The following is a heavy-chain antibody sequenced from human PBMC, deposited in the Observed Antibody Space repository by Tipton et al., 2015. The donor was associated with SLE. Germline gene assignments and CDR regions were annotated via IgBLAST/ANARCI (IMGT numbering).Heavy chain of an antibody. CDR3: ATSHERHSSGCTFDY. Sequence: TLSLTCTVSGGSISSYYWFWIRQPPGKGLEWIGCSYYSGSTNYNPSLNSRVTISVDTSKNQFSLKLSSVTAADTAVYYCATSHERHSSGCTFDYWGQGTLVTVSS. V-gene: IGHV4-59*01. D-gene: IGHD6-19*01. J-gene: IGHJ4*02. CDR2: SYYSGST. CDR1: GGSISSYY.